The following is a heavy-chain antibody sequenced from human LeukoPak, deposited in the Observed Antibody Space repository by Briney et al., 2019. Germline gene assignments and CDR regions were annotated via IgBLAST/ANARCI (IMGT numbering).Heavy chain of an antibody. Sequence: GGSLRLSCAASGFTFSSYAMSWVRQAPGKGPEWGSLIRGSDYSTYYADSVKGRFTISRDNSKNTLYLQMNSLRAEDTAVYYCAKYYYDSSGYYDAAPLDYWGQGTLVTVFS. D-gene: IGHD3-22*01. CDR1: GFTFSSYA. CDR3: AKYYYDSSGYYDAAPLDY. J-gene: IGHJ4*02. V-gene: IGHV3-23*01. CDR2: IRGSDYST.